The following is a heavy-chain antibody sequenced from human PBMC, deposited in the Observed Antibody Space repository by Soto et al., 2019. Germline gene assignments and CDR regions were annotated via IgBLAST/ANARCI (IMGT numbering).Heavy chain of an antibody. CDR3: AREDSSGSRDAFDI. D-gene: IGHD6-19*01. CDR2: IYHGGST. V-gene: IGHV4-30-2*01. Sequence: PSETLSLTCAVSGGSISSGGYSWSWIRQPPGKGLEWIGYIYHGGSTYYNPSLKSRVTISVDRSKNQFSLKLSSVTAADTAVYYCAREDSSGSRDAFDIWGQGTMVTVSS. CDR1: GGSISSGGYS. J-gene: IGHJ3*02.